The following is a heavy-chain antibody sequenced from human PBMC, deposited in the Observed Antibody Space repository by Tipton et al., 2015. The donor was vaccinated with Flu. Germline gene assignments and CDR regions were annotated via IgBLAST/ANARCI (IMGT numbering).Heavy chain of an antibody. CDR3: VRGWAVKGDDNVFSPGMDV. CDR1: GYTFTSFD. D-gene: IGHD2-21*02. CDR2: MNPNSANT. J-gene: IGHJ6*02. V-gene: IGHV1-8*01. Sequence: QVQLVQSGAEVKKSGASVKVSCKASGYTFTSFDINWVRLATGQGLEWMGWMNPNSANTGYAQNFQGRVTMTRDTSINTAYMELKNLRSAETAVYYCVRGWAVKGDDNVFSPGMDVLGQGTTVTLSS.